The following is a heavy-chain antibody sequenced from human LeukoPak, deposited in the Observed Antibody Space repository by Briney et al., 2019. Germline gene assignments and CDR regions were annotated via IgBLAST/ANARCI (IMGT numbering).Heavy chain of an antibody. CDR2: MNPNSGNT. CDR3: ARGLPMSKGDYSS. J-gene: IGHJ3*01. CDR1: GGTFSSYT. V-gene: IGHV1-8*03. Sequence: ASVKVSCKASGGTFSSYTISWVRQAPGQGLEWMGWMNPNSGNTGYAQKFQGRVTITRNTSISTAYMELSSLRSEDTAVYYCARGLPMSKGDYSSWGQGTMVTVSS. D-gene: IGHD4-17*01.